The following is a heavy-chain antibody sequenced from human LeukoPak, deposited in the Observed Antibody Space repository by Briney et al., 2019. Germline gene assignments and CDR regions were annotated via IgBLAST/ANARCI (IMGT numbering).Heavy chain of an antibody. CDR3: ARRGSGLEWD. D-gene: IGHD3-3*01. CDR1: GGSFSGYY. CDR2: IYYSGST. Sequence: PSETLSLTCAVYGGSFSGYYWSWIRQPPGKGLEWIGYIYYSGSTNYNPSLKSRVTISVDTSKNQFSLKLSSVTAADTAVYYCARRGSGLEWDWGQGTLVTVSS. J-gene: IGHJ4*02. V-gene: IGHV4-59*08.